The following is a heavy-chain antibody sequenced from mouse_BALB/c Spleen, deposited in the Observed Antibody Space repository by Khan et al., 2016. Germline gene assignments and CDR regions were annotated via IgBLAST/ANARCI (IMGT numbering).Heavy chain of an antibody. V-gene: IGHV1-9*01. CDR3: ARAWYSMDY. CDR2: ILPGSGKS. J-gene: IGHJ4*01. CDR1: GYTFSNYW. Sequence: QVQLQQSGAELMKPGASVKISCKSTGYTFSNYWIEWVKQRPGHGLEWIGDILPGSGKSNYNEDLKGKATFTADTSYHTAYMQLSSLTSEDSSVYYCARAWYSMDYWGQGTSVTVSS.